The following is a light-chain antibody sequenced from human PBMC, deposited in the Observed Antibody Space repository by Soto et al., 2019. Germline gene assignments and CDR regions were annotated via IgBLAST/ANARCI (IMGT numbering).Light chain of an antibody. V-gene: IGLV7-46*01. CDR2: DAT. CDR1: TGAVTSGHY. Sequence: QAVVTQEPSLTVSPGGTVTLTCGSNTGAVTSGHYPNWFQQKPGQAPRTLIYDATNKHSWTPARFAGSLLGGKAALTLSGAQPEDEAEYYCSLSYSGAVVFGGGTKLTVL. J-gene: IGLJ3*02. CDR3: SLSYSGAVV.